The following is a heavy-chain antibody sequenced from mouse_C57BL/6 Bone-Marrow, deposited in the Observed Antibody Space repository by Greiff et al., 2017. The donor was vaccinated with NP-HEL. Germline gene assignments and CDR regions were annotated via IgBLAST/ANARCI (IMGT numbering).Heavy chain of an antibody. D-gene: IGHD2-4*01. CDR3: ARYDYDSWFAY. J-gene: IGHJ3*01. CDR2: IYPRSGNT. Sequence: QVQLLQSGAELARPGASVKLSCKASGYTFTSYGISWVKQRTGQGLEWIGEIYPRSGNTYYNEKFKGKATLTADKSSSTAYMELRSLTSEDSAVYFCARYDYDSWFAYWGQGTLVTVSA. CDR1: GYTFTSYG. V-gene: IGHV1-81*01.